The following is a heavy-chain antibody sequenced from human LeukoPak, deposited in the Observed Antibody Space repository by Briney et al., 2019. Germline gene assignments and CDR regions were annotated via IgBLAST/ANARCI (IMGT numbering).Heavy chain of an antibody. CDR3: AKGGIGCSGGSCYYLFDY. J-gene: IGHJ4*02. V-gene: IGHV3-23*01. D-gene: IGHD2-15*01. CDR2: ISGSGGST. Sequence: PGGSLRLSCAASGFTFSSYAMSWVRQAPGKGLEWVSAISGSGGSTYYADSVKGRLTISRDNSKNTLYLQMNSLRAEDTAVYYCAKGGIGCSGGSCYYLFDYWGQGTLVTVSS. CDR1: GFTFSSYA.